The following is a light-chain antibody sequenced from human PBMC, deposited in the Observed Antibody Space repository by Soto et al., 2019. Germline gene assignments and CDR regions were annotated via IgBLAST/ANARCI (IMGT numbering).Light chain of an antibody. CDR1: SSNIGSNT. J-gene: IGLJ2*01. CDR3: AAWDDSLNAQ. V-gene: IGLV1-44*01. CDR2: SNN. Sequence: QAVATQPPSASGTPGQRVTISCSGSSSNIGSNTVNWYQQLPGTAPKLLIYSNNQRPSGVPDRFSGSKSGTSASLAISGLQSEDEADYYCAAWDDSLNAQFGGGTKLTVL.